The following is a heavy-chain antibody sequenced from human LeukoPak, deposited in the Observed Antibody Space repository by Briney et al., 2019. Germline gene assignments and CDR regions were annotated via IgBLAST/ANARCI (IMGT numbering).Heavy chain of an antibody. CDR1: GLSFSSYA. CDR3: AGRYYYDSSGPFFDY. J-gene: IGHJ4*02. CDR2: ISNNSSYI. D-gene: IGHD3-22*01. Sequence: GGSLRLSCEASGLSFSSYAMSWVRQAPGKGLEWVSSISNNSSYIYYADSVKGRFTISRDNAKNSLYLQMNSLRAEDTAVYYCAGRYYYDSSGPFFDYWGQGTLVTVSS. V-gene: IGHV3-21*01.